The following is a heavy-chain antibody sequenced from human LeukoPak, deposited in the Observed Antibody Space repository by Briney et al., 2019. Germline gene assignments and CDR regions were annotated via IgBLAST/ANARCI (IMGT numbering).Heavy chain of an antibody. CDR3: ARAPEPTTNGFDY. V-gene: IGHV4-59*12. J-gene: IGHJ4*02. D-gene: IGHD1-14*01. CDR1: GGSISSYY. Sequence: SETLSLTCTVSGGSISSYYWSWIRQPPGKGLEWIGEIYHDGNTDYNPSLKSRVTISVDKSTNHFSLKLTSLTAADTAVYYCARAPEPTTNGFDYWGQGILVTVSS. CDR2: IYHDGNT.